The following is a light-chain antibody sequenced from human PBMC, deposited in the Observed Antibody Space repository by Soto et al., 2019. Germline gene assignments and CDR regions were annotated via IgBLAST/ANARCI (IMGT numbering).Light chain of an antibody. CDR2: KVS. Sequence: VVLTQSPLSQPVTLGQPASISCRSGQSLLHSDGNTYLSWFQQRPGHSPRRLIYKVSDRDSGVPDRFSGSGSGTDFTLKISRVEAEDIGVCYCMQGSHWPWTFGQGTKMEIK. J-gene: IGKJ1*01. CDR3: MQGSHWPWT. V-gene: IGKV2-30*02. CDR1: QSLLHSDGNTY.